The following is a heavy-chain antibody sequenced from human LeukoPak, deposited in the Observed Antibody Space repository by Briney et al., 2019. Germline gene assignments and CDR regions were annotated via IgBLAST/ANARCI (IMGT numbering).Heavy chain of an antibody. J-gene: IGHJ3*02. D-gene: IGHD2/OR15-2a*01. Sequence: GGSLRLSCAASGFTFSNAWMSWVRQAPGKGLEWVGRIKSKTDGGTTDYAAPVKGRFTVSRDNAKNSLYLQMSNLRAEDTSVYYCARDLNYCNSGRCYDAFDIWGQGTMVTVSS. CDR1: GFTFSNAW. CDR3: ARDLNYCNSGRCYDAFDI. CDR2: IKSKTDGGTT. V-gene: IGHV3-15*01.